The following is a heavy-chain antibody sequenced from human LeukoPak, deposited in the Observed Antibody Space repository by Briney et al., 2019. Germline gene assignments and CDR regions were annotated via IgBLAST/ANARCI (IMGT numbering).Heavy chain of an antibody. J-gene: IGHJ4*02. D-gene: IGHD6-19*01. V-gene: IGHV3-30*18. CDR1: GFTFSSYG. Sequence: GRSLRLSCAASGFTFSSYGMHWVRQAPGKGLEWVAVISYDGGNKYYADSVKGRFTISRDDSKNTLYLQMNSLRAEDTAVYYCAKDQSGSGWSSDFDYWGQGTLVTVSS. CDR2: ISYDGGNK. CDR3: AKDQSGSGWSSDFDY.